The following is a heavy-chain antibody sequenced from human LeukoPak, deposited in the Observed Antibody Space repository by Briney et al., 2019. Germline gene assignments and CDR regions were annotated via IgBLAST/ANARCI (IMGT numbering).Heavy chain of an antibody. Sequence: GGSLRLSCAASGFTFDDYAMHWVRQAPGKGLEWVSGISWNSGSIGYADSVKGRFTISRDNAKNSLYLQMNSLRAEDMALYYCAKDIGYDFWSGAFDYWGQGTLVTVSS. D-gene: IGHD3-3*01. CDR3: AKDIGYDFWSGAFDY. J-gene: IGHJ4*02. CDR2: ISWNSGSI. CDR1: GFTFDDYA. V-gene: IGHV3-9*03.